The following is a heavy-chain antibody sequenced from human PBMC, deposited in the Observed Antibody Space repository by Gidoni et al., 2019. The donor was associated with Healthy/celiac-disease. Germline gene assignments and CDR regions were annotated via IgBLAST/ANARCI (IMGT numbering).Heavy chain of an antibody. CDR3: ARHTGYSSSNNPHYGMDV. J-gene: IGHJ6*02. D-gene: IGHD6-13*01. CDR2: IDHSESYT. Sequence: VQLVQSGAEVKKPGESLRISCKGSGYSFTSYWISWVRQMPGKGLEWMGRIDHSESYTNYSPTCQGHVTISADKSISTAYLQWSSRKASDTAMYYCARHTGYSSSNNPHYGMDVWGQGTTVTVAS. CDR1: GYSFTSYW. V-gene: IGHV5-10-1*03.